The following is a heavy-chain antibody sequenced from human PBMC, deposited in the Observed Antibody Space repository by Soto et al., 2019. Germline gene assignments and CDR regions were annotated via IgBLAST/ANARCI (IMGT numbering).Heavy chain of an antibody. Sequence: QVQLQESGPGLVKPSETLSLTCTVSGGSISSYYWSWIRQPPGKGLEWIGYIYYSGSTNYNPSLKSRVTISVDMSKNPFSPKLSSVTAADTAVYYCAGRYGGAFDIWGQGTMVTVSS. D-gene: IGHD4-17*01. J-gene: IGHJ3*02. CDR2: IYYSGST. CDR3: AGRYGGAFDI. V-gene: IGHV4-59*01. CDR1: GGSISSYY.